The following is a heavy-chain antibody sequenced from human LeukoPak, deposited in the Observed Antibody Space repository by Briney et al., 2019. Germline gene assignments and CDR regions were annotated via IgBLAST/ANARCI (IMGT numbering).Heavy chain of an antibody. Sequence: PSQTLSLTYTVSGGSISSGDYYWRWIRQPPGKGLEWIGYIYYSGSTYYNPSLKSRVTISVDTSKNQFSLKLSSVTAADTAVYYCARDRDGFHPDAFDIWGQGTMATVSS. CDR3: ARDRDGFHPDAFDI. V-gene: IGHV4-30-4*01. CDR1: GGSISSGDYY. J-gene: IGHJ3*02. D-gene: IGHD3-10*01. CDR2: IYYSGST.